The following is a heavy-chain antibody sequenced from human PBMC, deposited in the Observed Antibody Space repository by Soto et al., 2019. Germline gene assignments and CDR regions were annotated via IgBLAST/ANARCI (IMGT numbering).Heavy chain of an antibody. J-gene: IGHJ4*02. V-gene: IGHV3-30-3*01. CDR2: ISYDGSNK. CDR1: GFTFSSYA. D-gene: IGHD2-8*01. CDR3: ARSNIVLMVYATSIDY. Sequence: GGSLSLSCAASGFTFSSYAMHWVRPAPGKGLEWVAVISYDGSNKYYADSVKGRFTISRDNSKNTLYLQMNSLRAEDTAVYYCARSNIVLMVYATSIDYWGQGTLVTVS.